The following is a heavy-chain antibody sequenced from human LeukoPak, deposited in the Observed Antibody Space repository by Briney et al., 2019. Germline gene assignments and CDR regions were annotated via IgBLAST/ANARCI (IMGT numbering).Heavy chain of an antibody. CDR2: IIPIFGTA. CDR1: GYTFTSYG. J-gene: IGHJ2*01. V-gene: IGHV1-69*05. Sequence: SVKVSCKASGYTFTSYGISWVRQAPGQGLEWMGGIIPIFGTANYAQKFQGRVTITTDESTSTAYMELSSLRSEDTAVYYCATQLGIRYWYFDLWGRGTLVTVSS. D-gene: IGHD7-27*01. CDR3: ATQLGIRYWYFDL.